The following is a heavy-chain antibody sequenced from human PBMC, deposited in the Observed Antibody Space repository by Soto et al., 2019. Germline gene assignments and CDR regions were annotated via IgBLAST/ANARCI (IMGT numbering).Heavy chain of an antibody. V-gene: IGHV6-1*01. Sequence: QVQLQQSGPGLVKPSQTLSLTCAISGDSVSSNSAAWNWIRQSPSRGLEWLGRTYYRSKWYNDYAGSVKSRTRISPCTSKTQFSLQLNSVTPEDTAVYYCARDAGYCISTSCLVLDYWGQGTLVTVSS. CDR2: TYYRSKWYN. J-gene: IGHJ4*02. D-gene: IGHD2-2*01. CDR3: ARDAGYCISTSCLVLDY. CDR1: GDSVSSNSAA.